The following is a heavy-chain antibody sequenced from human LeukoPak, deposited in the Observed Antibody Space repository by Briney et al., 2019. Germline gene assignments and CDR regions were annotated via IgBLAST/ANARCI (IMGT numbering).Heavy chain of an antibody. Sequence: GGSLRLSCAASGFTFSSYWMHWVRQAPGKGLVWVSRINSDGGSTSYADSVKGRFTISRDNAKNTLYLQMNSLRAEDTAVYYCAKVTIFGVDHYYMDVWGKGTTVTVSS. J-gene: IGHJ6*03. D-gene: IGHD3-3*01. CDR1: GFTFSSYW. CDR3: AKVTIFGVDHYYMDV. V-gene: IGHV3-74*01. CDR2: INSDGGST.